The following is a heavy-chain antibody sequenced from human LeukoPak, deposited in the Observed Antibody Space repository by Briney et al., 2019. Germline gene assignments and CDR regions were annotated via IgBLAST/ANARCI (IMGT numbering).Heavy chain of an antibody. Sequence: GGSLRLSCAASGFSFNTFAMHWVRQAPGKGLEWVAIISDSGSNIYDAKSVEGRFTISRDNSRNTLSLQIHSLATEDTAIYYCSRGAQGSDGRTAFDHGGQGTLVTVSS. CDR2: ISDSGSNI. J-gene: IGHJ4*02. D-gene: IGHD4-23*01. CDR3: SRGAQGSDGRTAFDH. V-gene: IGHV3-30*01. CDR1: GFSFNTFA.